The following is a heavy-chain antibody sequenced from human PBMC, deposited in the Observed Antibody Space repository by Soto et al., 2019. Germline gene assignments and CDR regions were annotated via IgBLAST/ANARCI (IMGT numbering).Heavy chain of an antibody. V-gene: IGHV1-69*06. Sequence: QVQLVQSGAEMRKTGSSLRVSCKASGGTFSDYAFSWVRQAPGQGLEWMGGIVPRFGSPNYAQKFGGRVTITADTSTSTVYMELSGLRFDDTTVYFCARDRIQLRLGKYSSNGMDVWGQGIKITVSS. D-gene: IGHD3-16*01. CDR2: IVPRFGSP. J-gene: IGHJ6*02. CDR3: ARDRIQLRLGKYSSNGMDV. CDR1: GGTFSDYA.